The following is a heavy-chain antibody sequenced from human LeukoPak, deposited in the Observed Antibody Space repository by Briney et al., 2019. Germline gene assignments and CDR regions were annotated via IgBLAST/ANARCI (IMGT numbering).Heavy chain of an antibody. D-gene: IGHD3-10*01. CDR3: ARGPSITMIRGGQWYYYMDV. CDR1: GYTFTRYY. J-gene: IGHJ6*03. V-gene: IGHV1-46*01. Sequence: ASVKVSCKASGYTFTRYYMYWVRQAPGQGLEWMGIINPSGGSTNYAQKFQSRVTMTRDTSTNTVYMELSSLRSEDTAVYYCARGPSITMIRGGQWYYYMDVWGKGTTVTISS. CDR2: INPSGGST.